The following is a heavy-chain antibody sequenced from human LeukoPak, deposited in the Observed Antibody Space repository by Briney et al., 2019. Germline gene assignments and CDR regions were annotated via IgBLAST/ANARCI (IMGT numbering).Heavy chain of an antibody. CDR1: GFAFDDYG. V-gene: IGHV3-20*04. CDR3: ARDIYYDNAFDI. CDR2: INCNGGST. Sequence: PGGSLRLSCAASGFAFDDYGMSWVRQAPGKGLEWVSGINCNGGSTGYADSVKGRFTISRDNAKNSLYLQMNSLRAEDTALYYCARDIYYDNAFDIWGQGTMVTVSS. D-gene: IGHD3-22*01. J-gene: IGHJ3*02.